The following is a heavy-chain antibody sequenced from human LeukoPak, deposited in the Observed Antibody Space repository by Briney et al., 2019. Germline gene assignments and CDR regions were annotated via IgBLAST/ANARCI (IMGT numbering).Heavy chain of an antibody. CDR1: GFTLRNFH. J-gene: IGHJ4*02. CDR3: ARDRSVYDY. V-gene: IGHV3-30-3*01. Sequence: PGRSLRLSCAVSGFTLRNFHMHWVRQAPGKGLEWVALVSNDGTNKVYADSVKGRFTISRDNAKNSLYLQMNSLRAKDTAVYYCARDRSVYDYWGQGTLVTVSS. CDR2: VSNDGTNK. D-gene: IGHD5/OR15-5a*01.